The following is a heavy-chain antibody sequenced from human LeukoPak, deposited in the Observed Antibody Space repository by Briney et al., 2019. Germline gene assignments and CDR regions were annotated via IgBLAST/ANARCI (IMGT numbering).Heavy chain of an antibody. CDR3: ARDRSDDSSGYRYYYYYYGMDV. CDR1: GYTFTGYY. J-gene: IGHJ6*02. V-gene: IGHV1-2*02. Sequence: ASVEVSCKASGYTFTGYYMHWVRQAPGQGLEWMGWINPNSGGTNYAQKFQGRVTMTRDTSISTAYMELSRLRSDDTAVYYCARDRSDDSSGYRYYYYYYGMDVWGQGTTVTVSS. D-gene: IGHD3-22*01. CDR2: INPNSGGT.